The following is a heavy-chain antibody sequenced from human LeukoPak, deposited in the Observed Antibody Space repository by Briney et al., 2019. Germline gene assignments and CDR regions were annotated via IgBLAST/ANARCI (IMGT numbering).Heavy chain of an antibody. D-gene: IGHD1-14*01. Sequence: SETLSLTCAVYGGSFSDYYWSWIRQPPGKGLEWIGSIYHSGSTYYNPSLKSRVTISVDTSKNQFSLKLSSVTAADTAVYYCARDFHTLPRAAFDIWGQGTMVTVSS. V-gene: IGHV4-34*01. CDR3: ARDFHTLPRAAFDI. J-gene: IGHJ3*02. CDR1: GGSFSDYY. CDR2: IYHSGST.